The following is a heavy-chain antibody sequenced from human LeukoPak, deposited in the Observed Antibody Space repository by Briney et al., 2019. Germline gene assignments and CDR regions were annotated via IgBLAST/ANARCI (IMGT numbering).Heavy chain of an antibody. Sequence: PGGALRLSCAASGFTFSTASLHWVRQAPGRGLEWVSAFDTGFGTYYPDSLKGWFTISRDNSKNTLFLQMNSLRAEDTAVYYCARSSGWWSLDYWGQGTLVTVSS. CDR1: GFTFSTAS. V-gene: IGHV3-23*01. J-gene: IGHJ4*02. CDR3: ARSSGWWSLDY. CDR2: FDTGFGT. D-gene: IGHD6-19*01.